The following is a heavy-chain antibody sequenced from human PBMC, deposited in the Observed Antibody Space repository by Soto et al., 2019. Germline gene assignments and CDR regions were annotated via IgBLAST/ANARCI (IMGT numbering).Heavy chain of an antibody. D-gene: IGHD6-13*01. CDR1: GGSISTSNW. J-gene: IGHJ4*02. V-gene: IGHV4-4*02. Sequence: QVQLQESGPGLVKPSGTLSLTCAVSGGSISTSNWWSWVRQPPGKGLEWIGEVYRTGSTNYNPSLDSRVIVSVDNSKTQFSLKLTSVTAADTAVYYCARARATIAAAAIFDCWGQGTLVTVSS. CDR3: ARARATIAAAAIFDC. CDR2: VYRTGST.